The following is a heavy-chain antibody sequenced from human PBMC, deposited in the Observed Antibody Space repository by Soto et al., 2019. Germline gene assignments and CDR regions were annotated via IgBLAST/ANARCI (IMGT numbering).Heavy chain of an antibody. CDR3: TRAEVYYERFDY. V-gene: IGHV3-53*01. D-gene: IGHD3-22*01. CDR1: GFTVSSNY. J-gene: IGHJ4*02. CDR2: IYSGGDT. Sequence: EVQLVESGGGLIQPGGSLRLSCAASGFTVSSNYMGWVRQAPGKGLEWVSVIYSGGDTFYPDSVKGRFTISRDNSWNTLYLQMNGLRVEDTAVYYCTRAEVYYERFDYWGQGSLVTVSS.